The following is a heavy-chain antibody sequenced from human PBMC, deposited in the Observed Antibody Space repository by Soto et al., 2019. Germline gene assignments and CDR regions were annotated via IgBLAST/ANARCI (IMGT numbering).Heavy chain of an antibody. Sequence: GGSLRLSCAASGFTFSSYSMNWVRQAPGKGLEWVSSISSSSSYIYYADSVKGRFTISRDNAKNSLYLQMNSLRAEDKAVYYCARLYRSSYRYYYDMDVWGKGTTVTVSS. CDR2: ISSSSSYI. D-gene: IGHD6-6*01. V-gene: IGHV3-21*01. CDR3: ARLYRSSYRYYYDMDV. J-gene: IGHJ6*03. CDR1: GFTFSSYS.